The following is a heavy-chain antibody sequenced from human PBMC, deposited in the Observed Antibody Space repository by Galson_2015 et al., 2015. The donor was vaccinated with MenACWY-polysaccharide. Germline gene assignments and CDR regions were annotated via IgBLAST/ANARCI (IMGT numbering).Heavy chain of an antibody. CDR3: ARDSGVATISLSWVFFDY. CDR1: GFTFSTYW. Sequence: SLRLSCAASGFTFSTYWMSWVRQAPGKGLEWVANIKQDGSEKHYVDSVKGRFTISRDNAKNSLFLQMNSLRDEDTAVYYCARDSGVATISLSWVFFDYWGQGSLVTVSS. J-gene: IGHJ4*02. D-gene: IGHD5-12*01. CDR2: IKQDGSEK. V-gene: IGHV3-7*01.